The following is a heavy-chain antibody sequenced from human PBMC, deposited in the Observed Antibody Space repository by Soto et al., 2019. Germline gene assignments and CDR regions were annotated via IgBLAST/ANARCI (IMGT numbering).Heavy chain of an antibody. J-gene: IGHJ4*02. CDR2: TYYRSKWYN. D-gene: IGHD5-12*01. CDR3: ARLDIVATIGIYYFDY. Sequence: QSQTLSLTCAISGDSVSSNSAAWNWIRQSPSRGLEWLGRTYYRSKWYNDYAVSVKSRITINPDTSKNQFSLQLNSVTPEDTAVYYCARLDIVATIGIYYFDYWGQGTLVTVSS. CDR1: GDSVSSNSAA. V-gene: IGHV6-1*01.